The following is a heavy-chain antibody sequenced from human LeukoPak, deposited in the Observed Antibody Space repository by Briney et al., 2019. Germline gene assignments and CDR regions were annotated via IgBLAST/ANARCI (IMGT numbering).Heavy chain of an antibody. CDR2: ISSSGSTI. Sequence: GGSLRLSCAASGFTFSSYEMNWVRQAPGKGLEWVSYISSSGSTIYYADSVKGRFTISRDNAKNSLYLQMNSLRAEDTAVYCCARVLGGSSWLYYYYMDVWGKGTTVTISS. D-gene: IGHD6-13*01. CDR3: ARVLGGSSWLYYYYMDV. V-gene: IGHV3-48*03. J-gene: IGHJ6*03. CDR1: GFTFSSYE.